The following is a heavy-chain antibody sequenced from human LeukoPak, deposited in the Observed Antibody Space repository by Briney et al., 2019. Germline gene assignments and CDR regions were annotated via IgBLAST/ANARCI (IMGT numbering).Heavy chain of an antibody. CDR2: IYYSGST. J-gene: IGHJ6*02. Sequence: SETLSLTCTVSGGSISSYYWSWIRQPPGKGLEWIGYIYYSGSTNYNPSLKSRVTISVDTSKNQFSLKLSSVTAADTAVYYCARQRYCSSGSCYPPNYYYYGMDVWGQGTTVTVSS. D-gene: IGHD2-15*01. V-gene: IGHV4-59*08. CDR3: ARQRYCSSGSCYPPNYYYYGMDV. CDR1: GGSISSYY.